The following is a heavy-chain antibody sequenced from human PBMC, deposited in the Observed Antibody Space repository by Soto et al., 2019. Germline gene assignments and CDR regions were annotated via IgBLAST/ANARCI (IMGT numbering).Heavy chain of an antibody. CDR1: HASLSPYY. D-gene: IGHD1-20*01. Sequence: QVQLQESGPGLVKPSEILSLTCSVSHASLSPYYWSWIRQPPGKGLQWIGYIYHFGTTNYNPSLKSXXTISVDTSKNQLSLKLTSVTAADTAVYYCARGGRYRYGLDVWGQGTTVTVSS. V-gene: IGHV4-59*01. J-gene: IGHJ6*02. CDR3: ARGGRYRYGLDV. CDR2: IYHFGTT.